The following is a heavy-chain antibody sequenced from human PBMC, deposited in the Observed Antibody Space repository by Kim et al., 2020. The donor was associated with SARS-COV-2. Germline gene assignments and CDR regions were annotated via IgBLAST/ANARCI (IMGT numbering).Heavy chain of an antibody. V-gene: IGHV3-23*01. CDR1: GFTFSSYA. J-gene: IGHJ6*02. CDR2: ISGSGGST. CDR3: AKDGCRVVVAATCGMDV. D-gene: IGHD2-15*01. Sequence: GGSLRLSCAASGFTFSSYAMSWVRQAPGKGLEWVSAISGSGGSTYYADSAKGRFTISRDNSKNTLYLQMNSLRAEDTAVYYCAKDGCRVVVAATCGMDVWGQGTTVTVSS.